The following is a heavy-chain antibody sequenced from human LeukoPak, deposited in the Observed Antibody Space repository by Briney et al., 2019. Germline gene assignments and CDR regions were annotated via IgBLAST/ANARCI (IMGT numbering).Heavy chain of an antibody. V-gene: IGHV4-59*01. D-gene: IGHD3-22*01. J-gene: IGHJ4*02. CDR2: IYYSGST. CDR3: ARRTYFYDSSGYYFDY. Sequence: PSETLSPTCTVSGGSISSYYWSWIRQPPGKGLECIGYIYYSGSTNYNPSLKSRVTISVDTSKNQFSLKLSSVAAADTAVYYCARRTYFYDSSGYYFDYWGQGTLVTVSS. CDR1: GGSISSYY.